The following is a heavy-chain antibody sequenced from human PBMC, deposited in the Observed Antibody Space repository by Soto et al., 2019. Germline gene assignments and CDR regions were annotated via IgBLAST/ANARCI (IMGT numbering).Heavy chain of an antibody. CDR3: ARERAWSIAARGHAFDI. CDR1: GFTFSSYA. J-gene: IGHJ3*02. Sequence: QVQLVESGGGVVQPGRSLRLSCAASGFTFSSYAMHWVRQAPGKGLEWVAVISYDGSNKYYADSVKGRFTISRDNSKNTLYLQMNSLRAEATAVYYCARERAWSIAARGHAFDIWGQGTMVTVSS. D-gene: IGHD6-6*01. V-gene: IGHV3-30-3*01. CDR2: ISYDGSNK.